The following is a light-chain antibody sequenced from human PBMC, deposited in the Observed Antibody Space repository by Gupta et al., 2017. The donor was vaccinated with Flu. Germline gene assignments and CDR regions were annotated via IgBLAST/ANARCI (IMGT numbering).Light chain of an antibody. Sequence: QSVLTQPPSVSGAPGQRATISCTGGSSNIGAGYDVQWYQQLPGTAPKLLIYGNNNRPSGVPDRFSGAKSGTSASLAITGLQAEDEADYYCQSYDSSLSGYVCGTETKVTVL. V-gene: IGLV1-40*01. J-gene: IGLJ1*01. CDR3: QSYDSSLSGYV. CDR1: SSNIGAGYD. CDR2: GNN.